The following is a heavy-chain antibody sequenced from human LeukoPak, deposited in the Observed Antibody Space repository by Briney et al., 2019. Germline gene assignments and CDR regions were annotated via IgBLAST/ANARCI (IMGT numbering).Heavy chain of an antibody. D-gene: IGHD3-22*01. CDR1: GGTFSSYA. J-gene: IGHJ4*02. V-gene: IGHV1-69*13. Sequence: SVKVSCKASGGTFSSYAISWVRHAPGQGLEWMGGIIPIFGTANYAQKFQGRVTITADESTSTAYMELSSLRSEDTAVYYCAQVYYYDSSGYHKLDYWGQGTLVTVSS. CDR3: AQVYYYDSSGYHKLDY. CDR2: IIPIFGTA.